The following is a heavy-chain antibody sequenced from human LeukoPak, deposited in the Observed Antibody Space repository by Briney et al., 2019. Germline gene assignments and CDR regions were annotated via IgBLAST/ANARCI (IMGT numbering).Heavy chain of an antibody. CDR2: VHNSGST. V-gene: IGHV4-61*01. Sequence: SETLSLTCKVSGDSVSSDSYYWSWIRQPPGQGLEWIGYVHNSGSTKYNASLKSRLTISVDTSKNQFSLEVTSVTAADTAVYYCARTNYGDYNWFDPWGQGTLVTVSS. CDR1: GDSVSSDSYY. CDR3: ARTNYGDYNWFDP. J-gene: IGHJ5*02. D-gene: IGHD4-17*01.